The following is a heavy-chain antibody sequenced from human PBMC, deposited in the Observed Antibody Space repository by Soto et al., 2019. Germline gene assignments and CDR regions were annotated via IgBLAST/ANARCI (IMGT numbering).Heavy chain of an antibody. CDR1: GGSISSSNW. D-gene: IGHD3-3*01. CDR3: AAGSWSGYYNWRDP. V-gene: IGHV4-4*02. CDR2: IFQSGST. J-gene: IGHJ5*02. Sequence: QVQLQESGPGLVKPSGTLSLTCAVAGGSISSSNWWSWVRQPPGKGLEWIGEIFQSGSTNYNPSLRSRVAISIDTSRNQFSLRLSSVTAADTAVYYCAAGSWSGYYNWRDPWGQGTLVTVSS.